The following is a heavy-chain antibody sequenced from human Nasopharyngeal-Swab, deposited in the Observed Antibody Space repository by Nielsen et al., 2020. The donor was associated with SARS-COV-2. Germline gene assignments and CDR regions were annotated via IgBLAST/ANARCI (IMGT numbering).Heavy chain of an antibody. J-gene: IGHJ5*02. Sequence: SVKVSCKASGYTFTSYYMHWVRQAPGQGLEWMGIINPSGGSTSYAQKFQGRVTMTRDTSTSTVYMELSSLRSEDTAVYYCARGGITMVRGDVGFDPWGQGTLVTVSS. V-gene: IGHV1-46*01. D-gene: IGHD3-10*01. CDR1: GYTFTSYY. CDR3: ARGGITMVRGDVGFDP. CDR2: INPSGGST.